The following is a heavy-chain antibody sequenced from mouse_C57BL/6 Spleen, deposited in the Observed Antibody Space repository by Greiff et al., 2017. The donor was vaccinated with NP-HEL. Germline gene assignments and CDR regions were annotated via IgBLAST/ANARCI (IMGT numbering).Heavy chain of an antibody. V-gene: IGHV2-2*01. J-gene: IGHJ1*03. Sequence: VQRVESGPGLVQPSQSLSITCTVSGFSLTSYGVHWVRQSPGKGLEWLGVIWSGGSTDYNAAFISRLSISKDNSKSQVFFKMNSLQADDTAIYYCARKGVIKDWYFDVWGTGTTVTVSS. CDR1: GFSLTSYG. CDR2: IWSGGST. CDR3: ARKGVIKDWYFDV.